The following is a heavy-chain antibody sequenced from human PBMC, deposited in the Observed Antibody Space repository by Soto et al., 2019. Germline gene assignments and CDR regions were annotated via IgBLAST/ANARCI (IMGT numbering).Heavy chain of an antibody. CDR3: AKVAGYSSSWFDLYYYYGMDV. D-gene: IGHD6-13*01. J-gene: IGHJ6*02. Sequence: GGSLRLSCAASGFTFSSYAMSWVRQAPGKGLEWVSAISGSGGSTYYADSVKGRFTISRDNSKNTLYLQMNSLRAEDTAVYYCAKVAGYSSSWFDLYYYYGMDVWGQGTTVTVSS. CDR2: ISGSGGST. V-gene: IGHV3-23*01. CDR1: GFTFSSYA.